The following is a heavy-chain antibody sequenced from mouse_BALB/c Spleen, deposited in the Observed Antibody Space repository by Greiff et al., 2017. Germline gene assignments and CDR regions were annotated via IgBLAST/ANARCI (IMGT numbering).Heavy chain of an antibody. CDR2: IYWDDDK. V-gene: IGHV8-12*01. Sequence: QVQLKESGPGILQPSQTLSLTCSFSGFSLSTSGMGVSWIRQPSGKGLEWLAHIYWDDDKRYNPSLKSRLTISKDTSRNQVFLKITSVDTADTATYYCARNYYDYGNAMDCWGQGTSVTVSS. CDR1: GFSLSTSGMG. J-gene: IGHJ4*01. CDR3: ARNYYDYGNAMDC. D-gene: IGHD2-4*01.